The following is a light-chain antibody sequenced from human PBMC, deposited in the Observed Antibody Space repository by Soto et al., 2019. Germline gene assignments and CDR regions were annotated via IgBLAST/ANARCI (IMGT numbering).Light chain of an antibody. CDR3: QQYDNLRIT. Sequence: DIQMTQSPSSLSASVGDRVTITCRASQSISSYLNWYQQKPGKAPKLLIYDASNLETGVPSRFSGSGSGTDFTFTISSLQPEDIATYYCQQYDNLRITFGGGTKVEIK. CDR1: QSISSY. J-gene: IGKJ4*01. CDR2: DAS. V-gene: IGKV1-33*01.